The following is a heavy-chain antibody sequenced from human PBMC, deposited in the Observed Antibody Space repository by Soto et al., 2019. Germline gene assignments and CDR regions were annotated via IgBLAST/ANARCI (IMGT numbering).Heavy chain of an antibody. Sequence: GGSLRLSCAASGFTFSNAWMSWVRQAPGKGLEWVGRIKSKTDGGTTDYAAPVKGRFTISRDDSKNTLYLQMNSLKTEDTAVYYCTIDGINDSSGYYYYYYGMDVWGQGTTVTVSS. CDR1: GFTFSNAW. CDR3: TIDGINDSSGYYYYYYGMDV. CDR2: IKSKTDGGTT. V-gene: IGHV3-15*01. D-gene: IGHD3-22*01. J-gene: IGHJ6*02.